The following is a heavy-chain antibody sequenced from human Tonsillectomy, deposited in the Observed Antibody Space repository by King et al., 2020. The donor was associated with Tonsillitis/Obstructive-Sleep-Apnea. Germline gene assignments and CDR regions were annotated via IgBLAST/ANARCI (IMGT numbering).Heavy chain of an antibody. CDR2: ISYDGSNK. Sequence: VQLQESGGGVVQPGRSLRLSCAASGFKFSSYAMHWVRQAPGKGLDWVAFISYDGSNKYYADSVKGRFTISRDNSKNTLYLQMKSLRAEDTAVYYCARSIQGWHYFDYWGQGTLVTVSS. CDR3: ARSIQGWHYFDY. V-gene: IGHV3-30*04. CDR1: GFKFSSYA. D-gene: IGHD6-19*01. J-gene: IGHJ4*02.